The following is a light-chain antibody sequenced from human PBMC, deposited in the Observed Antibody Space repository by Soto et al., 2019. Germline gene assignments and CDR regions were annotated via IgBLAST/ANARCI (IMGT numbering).Light chain of an antibody. J-gene: IGKJ1*01. V-gene: IGKV3-20*01. CDR2: GVS. CDR1: QSVSNTY. CDR3: QQYGSPPT. Sequence: EILWAQSPGTLSLSPGERADLSCRASQSVSNTYLAWYQQKPGQAPRLLIYGVSSRATGIPDRFSGSGSGTDSTLTISRLEPEDFAVYYCQQYGSPPTFGQGTKVDIK.